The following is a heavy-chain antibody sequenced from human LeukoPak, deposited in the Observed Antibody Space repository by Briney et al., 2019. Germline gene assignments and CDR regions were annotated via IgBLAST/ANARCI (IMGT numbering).Heavy chain of an antibody. CDR2: ITGSGGRT. D-gene: IGHD3-22*01. J-gene: IGHJ3*02. V-gene: IGHV3-23*01. Sequence: RAGGSLRLSCAASGISFSTYAMSWVRQAPGKGLEWVSAITGSGGRTYYADSVKGRFTISRDKSNNTLYLQMNSLRAEDTALYYCAKTGDCFDSSDYYRPDAFDIWGQGTMVTVSS. CDR3: AKTGDCFDSSDYYRPDAFDI. CDR1: GISFSTYA.